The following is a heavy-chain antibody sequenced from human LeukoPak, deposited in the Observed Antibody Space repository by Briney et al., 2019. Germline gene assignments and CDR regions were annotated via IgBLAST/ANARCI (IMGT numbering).Heavy chain of an antibody. J-gene: IGHJ3*02. V-gene: IGHV1-18*01. CDR1: GYTFTSYG. D-gene: IGHD5-18*01. CDR3: ARAGVDTAMVTSENMATGFVGVAFDI. Sequence: ASVKVSCKASGYTFTSYGISWVRQAPGQGLEWMGWISAYNGNTNYAQKLQGRVTMTTDTSTSTAYMELRSLRSDDTAVYYCARAGVDTAMVTSENMATGFVGVAFDIWGQGTMVTVSS. CDR2: ISAYNGNT.